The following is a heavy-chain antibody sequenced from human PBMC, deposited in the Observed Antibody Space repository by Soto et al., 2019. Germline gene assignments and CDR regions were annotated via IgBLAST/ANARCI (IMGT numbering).Heavy chain of an antibody. CDR2: IYYSGST. J-gene: IGHJ5*02. D-gene: IGHD4-4*01. Sequence: PSETLSLTCTVSGGSISSSSYYWGWIRQPPGKGLEWIGSIYYSGSTYYNPSLKSRVTISVDTSKNQFSLKLSSVTAADTAVYYCARLRASKGSNYAAMFDPWGQGTLVTVSS. CDR3: ARLRASKGSNYAAMFDP. V-gene: IGHV4-39*07. CDR1: GGSISSSSYY.